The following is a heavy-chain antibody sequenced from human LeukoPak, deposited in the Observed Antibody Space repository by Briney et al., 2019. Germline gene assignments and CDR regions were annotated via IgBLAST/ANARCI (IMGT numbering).Heavy chain of an antibody. CDR2: IRSKGHGGTT. V-gene: IGHV3-49*04. CDR3: TRLGNYCSGGSCFPNSYYYGMDV. J-gene: IGHJ6*02. Sequence: GGSLRLSCTTSGFTFGDYAMSWVRQAPGKGLEWVGFIRSKGHGGTTEYAASGRGRFTTSRDDSKSVAYLQMNSLKTEDTAVYYCTRLGNYCSGGSCFPNSYYYGMDVWGQGTTVAVSS. D-gene: IGHD2-15*01. CDR1: GFTFGDYA.